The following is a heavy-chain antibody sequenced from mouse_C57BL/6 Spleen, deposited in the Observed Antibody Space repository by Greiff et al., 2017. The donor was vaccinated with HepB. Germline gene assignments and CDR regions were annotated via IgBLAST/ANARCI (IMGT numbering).Heavy chain of an antibody. V-gene: IGHV1-69*01. Sequence: VQLQQSGAELVMPGASVKLSCKASGYTFTSYWMHWVKQRPGQGLEWIGEIDPSDSYTNYNQKFKGKSTLTVDKSSSTAYMQLSSLTSEDSAVYYGARRTGTDYFDYWGQGTTLTVSS. CDR1: GYTFTSYW. J-gene: IGHJ2*01. CDR3: ARRTGTDYFDY. CDR2: IDPSDSYT. D-gene: IGHD4-1*01.